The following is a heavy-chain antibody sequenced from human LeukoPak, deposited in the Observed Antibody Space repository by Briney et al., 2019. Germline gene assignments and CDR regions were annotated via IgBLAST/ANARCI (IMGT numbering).Heavy chain of an antibody. CDR3: ARGAHYYYDSSGYSYGDDY. D-gene: IGHD3-22*01. CDR2: ISSSSSYI. Sequence: GRSLRLSCEASGFTFNTYAMHWVRQAPGKGLEWVSSISSSSSYIYYADSVKGRFTISRDNAKNSLYLQMNSLRAEDTAVYYCARGAHYYYDSSGYSYGDDYWGQGTLVTVSS. V-gene: IGHV3-21*01. CDR1: GFTFNTYA. J-gene: IGHJ4*02.